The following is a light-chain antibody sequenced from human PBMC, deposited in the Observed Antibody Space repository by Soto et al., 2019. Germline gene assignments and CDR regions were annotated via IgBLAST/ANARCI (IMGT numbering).Light chain of an antibody. CDR1: QGIRND. V-gene: IGKV1-6*01. J-gene: IGKJ4*01. CDR2: AAS. Sequence: AIQMPQSPSSMSASVGDRVTITCRASQGIRNDLGWYQQKPGKAPKLLIYAASTLQSGVPSRFSGSGSGTDFTLTIGSLQPEDFATYYCLQDYDYPLTFGGGTKVDIK. CDR3: LQDYDYPLT.